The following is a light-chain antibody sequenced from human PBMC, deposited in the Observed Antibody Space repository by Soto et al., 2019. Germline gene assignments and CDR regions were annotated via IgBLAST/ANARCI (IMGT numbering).Light chain of an antibody. Sequence: QSVLAQPPSVSGAPGQRVTISCTGSSSNIGAGYNVHWYQQLPRTAPKLLIYDNTNRPSGVPDRFSGSKSGTSASLAITGLQTEDEAEYYCQSYDSSLSAVVFGGGTKLTVL. CDR1: SSNIGAGYN. CDR3: QSYDSSLSAVV. V-gene: IGLV1-40*01. CDR2: DNT. J-gene: IGLJ2*01.